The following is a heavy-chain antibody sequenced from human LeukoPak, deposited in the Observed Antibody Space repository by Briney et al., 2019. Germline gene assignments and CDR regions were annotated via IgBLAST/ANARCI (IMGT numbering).Heavy chain of an antibody. CDR1: GFTFIDYY. J-gene: IGHJ4*02. V-gene: IGHV3-11*06. CDR2: ISSSTSDT. CDR3: ARAPGGCSGGAGYTDS. D-gene: IGHD2-15*01. Sequence: GGSLRLSCAASGFTFIDYYMSWIRQAPGKGLEWVSYISSSTSDTKYADSVKGRFTISRDNVKNSLYLQMNSLRAEDTAVYYCARAPGGCSGGAGYTDSWGQGTLVTVSS.